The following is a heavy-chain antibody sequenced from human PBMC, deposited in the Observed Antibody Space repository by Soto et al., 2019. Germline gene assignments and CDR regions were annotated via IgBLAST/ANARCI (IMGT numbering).Heavy chain of an antibody. Sequence: SSETLSLTCAVYGGSLSGYYLSWIRQPPGKALEWIGEFNHSGDTNYNPSLKSRVTISVDTSKNQLFLNLSSVTAADTAMYYCARHHVRGRTIAGAAEFWGQGTLVTVYS. CDR2: FNHSGDT. J-gene: IGHJ4*02. CDR1: GGSLSGYY. V-gene: IGHV4-34*01. D-gene: IGHD1-26*01. CDR3: ARHHVRGRTIAGAAEF.